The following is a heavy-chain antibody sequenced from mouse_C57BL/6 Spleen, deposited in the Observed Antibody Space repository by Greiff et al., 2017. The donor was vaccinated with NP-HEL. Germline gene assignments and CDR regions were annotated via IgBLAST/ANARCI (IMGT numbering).Heavy chain of an antibody. D-gene: IGHD1-1*01. V-gene: IGHV1-80*01. J-gene: IGHJ3*01. Sequence: QVQLKQSGAELVKPGASVKISCKASGYAFSSYWMNWVKQRPGKGLEWIGQIYPGDGDTNYNGKFKGKATLTADKSSSTAYMQLSSLTSEDSAVYFCARYLTTGVAKGFAYWGQGTLVTVSA. CDR3: ARYLTTGVAKGFAY. CDR1: GYAFSSYW. CDR2: IYPGDGDT.